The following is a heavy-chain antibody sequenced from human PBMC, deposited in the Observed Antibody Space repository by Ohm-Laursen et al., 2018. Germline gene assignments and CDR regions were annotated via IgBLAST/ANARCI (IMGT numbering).Heavy chain of an antibody. J-gene: IGHJ6*02. CDR1: GFTFSRHW. CDR3: ASLKPPLYYYGMDV. CDR2: INQGGSEE. V-gene: IGHV3-7*03. Sequence: SLRLSCTASGFTFSRHWMTWVRQGPGKGLESLANINQGGSEEYYADSVKGRFTISRDNAKDSLYLQMNSLRAEDTAVYYCASLKPPLYYYGMDVWGQGTTVTVSS.